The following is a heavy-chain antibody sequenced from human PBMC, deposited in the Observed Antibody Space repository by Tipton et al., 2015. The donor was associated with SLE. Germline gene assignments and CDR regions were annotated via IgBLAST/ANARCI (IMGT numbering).Heavy chain of an antibody. V-gene: IGHV4-59*01. Sequence: TLSLTCTVSGGSISSYYWSWIRQPPGKGLEWIGYIYYSGSTNYNPSLKSRVTISVDTSKNQFSLKLSSVTAADTAVYYCAREYGFPRYFDYWGQGTLVTVSS. CDR1: GGSISSYY. CDR3: AREYGFPRYFDY. D-gene: IGHD3-10*01. CDR2: IYYSGST. J-gene: IGHJ4*02.